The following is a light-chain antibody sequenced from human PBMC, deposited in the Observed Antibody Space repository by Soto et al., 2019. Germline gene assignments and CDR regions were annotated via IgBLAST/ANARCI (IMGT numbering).Light chain of an antibody. CDR2: GNS. Sequence: QSVLTQPPSVSGAPGQRVTISCTGSSSNIGAGYDVHWYQQLPGTAPKLLIYGNSNRPSGVPDRFSGSKSGTSASLAITGLQAEDEADYYCQSYDSSLSAXXXGGXKXTVL. V-gene: IGLV1-40*01. CDR1: SSNIGAGYD. CDR3: QSYDSSLSAX. J-gene: IGLJ3*02.